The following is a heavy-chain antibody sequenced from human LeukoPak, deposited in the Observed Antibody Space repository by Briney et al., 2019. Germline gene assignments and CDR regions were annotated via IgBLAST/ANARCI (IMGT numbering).Heavy chain of an antibody. CDR1: GFTFSDYW. D-gene: IGHD3-16*01. Sequence: PGGSLRLSCAASGFTFSDYWMTWVRQAPGQGLAWVAHINQDGSEQHFVGSVQGRFTISRDNAKNPLYLQMDSLRAEDTAVYYCAGGALDYWGQGTPVTVSS. CDR2: INQDGSEQ. J-gene: IGHJ1*01. CDR3: AGGALDY. V-gene: IGHV3-7*04.